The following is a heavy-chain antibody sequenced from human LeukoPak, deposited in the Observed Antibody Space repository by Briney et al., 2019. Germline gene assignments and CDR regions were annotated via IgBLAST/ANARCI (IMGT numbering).Heavy chain of an antibody. CDR2: INPSGSST. V-gene: IGHV1-46*01. J-gene: IGHJ6*03. Sequence: ASVKVSCKASGGTFSSYAISWVRQAPGQGLEWMGIINPSGSSTNYAQKFQGRVTMTRDISTSTVYMELSSLRSEDTAVYYCAAAQGYYYYYMDVWGKGTTVTVSS. CDR3: AAAQGYYYYYMDV. CDR1: GGTFSSYA. D-gene: IGHD6-6*01.